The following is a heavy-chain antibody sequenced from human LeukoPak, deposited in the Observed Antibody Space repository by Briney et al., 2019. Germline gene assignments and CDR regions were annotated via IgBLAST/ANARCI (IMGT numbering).Heavy chain of an antibody. J-gene: IGHJ4*02. D-gene: IGHD1-26*01. Sequence: GGSLRVSCAASGFRFSGSSLSWVRQAPGKGLEWVATINEVGSKTYYDDSVKGRFTISRDNAKNSLYLEMSSLRAEDTAVYYCARLLGTVTTFDYWGQGTLVTVSS. V-gene: IGHV3-7*01. CDR1: GFRFSGSS. CDR3: ARLLGTVTTFDY. CDR2: INEVGSKT.